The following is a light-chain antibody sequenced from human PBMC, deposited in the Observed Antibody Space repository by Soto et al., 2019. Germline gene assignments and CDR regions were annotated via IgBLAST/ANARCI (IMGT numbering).Light chain of an antibody. J-gene: IGKJ1*01. Sequence: EIVMTQSPATLSVSPGERATLSCRASQSVSSNLAWYQQKPGQAPRLLLYGTSTRATGIPARFSGSGSGTEFTLTISSLQSEDFAVYYCQHYNNRPRTFGQGTKVEIK. V-gene: IGKV3-15*01. CDR1: QSVSSN. CDR3: QHYNNRPRT. CDR2: GTS.